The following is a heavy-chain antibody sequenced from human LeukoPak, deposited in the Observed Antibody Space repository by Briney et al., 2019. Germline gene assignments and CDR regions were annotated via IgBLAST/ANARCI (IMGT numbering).Heavy chain of an antibody. Sequence: SETLSLACSVSGASITSSGYYWAWIRQPPGRGLEWIGNLYYGGSTFYNPSLKSRVTISVDTSKNQFSLKLSSVTAADTAVYYCARVGALSSQNIVVVPAPYYYYGMDVWGQGTTVTVSS. CDR1: GASITSSGYY. CDR3: ARVGALSSQNIVVVPAPYYYYGMDV. J-gene: IGHJ6*02. CDR2: LYYGGST. V-gene: IGHV4-39*01. D-gene: IGHD2-2*01.